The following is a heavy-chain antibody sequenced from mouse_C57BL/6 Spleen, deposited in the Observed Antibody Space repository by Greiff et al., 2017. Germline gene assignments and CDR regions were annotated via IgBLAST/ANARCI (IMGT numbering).Heavy chain of an antibody. CDR1: GYAFSSSW. D-gene: IGHD2-4*01. J-gene: IGHJ4*01. Sequence: VQLQESGPELVKPGASVKISCKASGYAFSSSWMNWVKQRPGKGLEWIGRIYPGDGDTNYNGKFKGKATLTADKSSSTAYMQRSSLTSEDSAVYFCARGDYDTVYYAMDYWGQGTSVTVSS. CDR3: ARGDYDTVYYAMDY. V-gene: IGHV1-82*01. CDR2: IYPGDGDT.